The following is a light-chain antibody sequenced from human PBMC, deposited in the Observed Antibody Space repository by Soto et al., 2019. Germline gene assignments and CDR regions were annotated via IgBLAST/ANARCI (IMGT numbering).Light chain of an antibody. CDR2: EVT. CDR3: SSYSSTTTYIL. V-gene: IGLV2-14*01. CDR1: NSDIGTYNY. J-gene: IGLJ2*01. Sequence: QSALTQPASVSGSPGQSITISCTGSNSDIGTYNYVSWYQQHPGKAPKLIIYEVTNRPSEVSDRFSGSKSGNTASLTISGLQSEDVAFYHCSSYSSTTTYILFGGGTQLTVL.